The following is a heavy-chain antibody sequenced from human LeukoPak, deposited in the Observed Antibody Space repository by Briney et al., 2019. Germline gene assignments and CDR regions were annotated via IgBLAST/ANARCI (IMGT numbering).Heavy chain of an antibody. D-gene: IGHD1-14*01. CDR2: TYSAGFT. J-gene: IGHJ6*03. Sequence: GGSLRLSCAASGFTVSNNYMTWVRQTPDRGLEWVSLTYSAGFTYYPDSVKGRFTISRHIANNTVFLQMNSLRVEDTAVYYCARGGGHQPTYYQYLDVWGKGTTVTVSS. CDR1: GFTVSNNY. CDR3: ARGGGHQPTYYQYLDV. V-gene: IGHV3-53*01.